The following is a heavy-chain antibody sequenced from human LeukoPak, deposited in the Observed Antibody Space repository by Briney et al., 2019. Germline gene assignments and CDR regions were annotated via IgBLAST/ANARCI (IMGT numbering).Heavy chain of an antibody. D-gene: IGHD3-10*01. CDR3: ARNLWFGESSDAFYI. V-gene: IGHV4-39*07. CDR2: IYYIGST. Sequence: SETLSLTCAVSGGSISSSSHYWGWIRQPPGKGLEWIGSIYYIGSTYYDPSLKSRVTISVDTSKNQFSLKLSSVTAADTAVYYCARNLWFGESSDAFYIWGQGTMVTVSS. J-gene: IGHJ3*02. CDR1: GGSISSSSHY.